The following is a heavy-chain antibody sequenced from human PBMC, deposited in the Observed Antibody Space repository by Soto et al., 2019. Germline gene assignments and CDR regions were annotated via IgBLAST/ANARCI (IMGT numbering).Heavy chain of an antibody. D-gene: IGHD6-6*01. Sequence: PSETLSLTCAVYGGCFSGYYWSWIRQPPGKGLEWIGEINHSGSTNYNPSLKSRVTISVDTSKNQFSLKLSSVTAADTAVYYCARGLRWAQYSRGFDYWGQGTLVTVSS. CDR3: ARGLRWAQYSRGFDY. V-gene: IGHV4-34*01. J-gene: IGHJ4*02. CDR2: INHSGST. CDR1: GGCFSGYY.